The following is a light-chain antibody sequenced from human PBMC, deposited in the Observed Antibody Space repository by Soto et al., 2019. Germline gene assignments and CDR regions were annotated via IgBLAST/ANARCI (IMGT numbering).Light chain of an antibody. CDR1: HSVVNN. CDR2: GAS. Sequence: MVMTQSPATLGVSPVERGSLCCMAIHSVVNNLAWYQQKPGQAPSLLIYGASTRATGIPARFSGSGSGTDFTLTISSLEPEDFAVYYCHQRSNWPPITFGQGTRLEIK. J-gene: IGKJ5*01. CDR3: HQRSNWPPIT. V-gene: IGKV3-11*01.